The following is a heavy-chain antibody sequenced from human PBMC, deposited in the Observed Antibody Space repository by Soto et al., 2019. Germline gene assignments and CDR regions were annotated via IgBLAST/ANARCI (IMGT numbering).Heavy chain of an antibody. J-gene: IGHJ3*02. V-gene: IGHV1-18*01. CDR1: VYTFTSYD. Sequence: ASVTVSCTASVYTFTSYDINWGRQAPGQGLEWMGWISAYNGNTNYAQKLQGRVTMTTDTSTSTAYMELRSLRSDDTAVYYCAREDDYGTFDIWGQGTMVTVSS. CDR3: AREDDYGTFDI. CDR2: ISAYNGNT. D-gene: IGHD4-17*01.